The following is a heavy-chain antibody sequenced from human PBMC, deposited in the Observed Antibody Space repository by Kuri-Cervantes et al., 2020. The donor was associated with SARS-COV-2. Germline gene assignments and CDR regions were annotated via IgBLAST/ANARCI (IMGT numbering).Heavy chain of an antibody. CDR3: ARDDYGVYSAIPYHYYYYDMDV. CDR2: IYYSGST. CDR1: GGSISSYY. D-gene: IGHD4-17*01. V-gene: IGHV4-59*01. J-gene: IGHJ6*02. Sequence: SETLSLTCAVSGGSISSYYWSWIRQPPGQGLEWIGYIYYSGSTNYNPSLKRRVTISVDTSKNQFSLKLSSVPAAATAVYYCARDDYGVYSAIPYHYYYYDMDVWGQGTTVTVSS.